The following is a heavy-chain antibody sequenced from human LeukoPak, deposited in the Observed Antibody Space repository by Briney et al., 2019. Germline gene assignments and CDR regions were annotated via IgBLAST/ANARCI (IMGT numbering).Heavy chain of an antibody. J-gene: IGHJ6*03. Sequence: PGGSLRLSCAASGFTFSNAWMSWVRQAPGRGLEWVGRIKSKTDGGTTDYAAPVKGRFTIPRDDSKNTLYLQMNSLRTEDTAVYYCTTENTYWNYFYYMDVWGKGTTVTVSS. CDR2: IKSKTDGGTT. V-gene: IGHV3-15*01. CDR3: TTENTYWNYFYYMDV. D-gene: IGHD2-8*02. CDR1: GFTFSNAW.